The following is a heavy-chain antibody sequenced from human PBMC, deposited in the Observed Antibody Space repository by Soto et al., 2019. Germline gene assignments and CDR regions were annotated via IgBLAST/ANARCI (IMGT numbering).Heavy chain of an antibody. CDR3: ARGRNYYGSGSYSAGT. Sequence: PSETLSLTCAVYGGSFSGYYWSWIRQPPGKGLEWIGEINHSGSTNYNPSLKSRVNISVDTSKNQFSLKLSSVTAADTAVYYCARGRNYYGSGSYSAGTWGQGTLVTVSS. J-gene: IGHJ4*02. CDR2: INHSGST. D-gene: IGHD3-10*01. V-gene: IGHV4-34*01. CDR1: GGSFSGYY.